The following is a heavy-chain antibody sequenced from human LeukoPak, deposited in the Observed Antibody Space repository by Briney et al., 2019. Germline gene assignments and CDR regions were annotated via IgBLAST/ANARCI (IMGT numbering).Heavy chain of an antibody. J-gene: IGHJ4*02. V-gene: IGHV1-18*01. CDR2: ISGYNGKT. Sequence: GASVKVSCKASGYTFTNYGFSWVRQAPGQGLEWMGWISGYNGKTDYSQKLQGRVTMTTDTSTSTAYMELRSLTSDDTAVYYCARDVGVSQFDSWGQGTLVTVSP. CDR1: GYTFTNYG. D-gene: IGHD3-10*01. CDR3: ARDVGVSQFDS.